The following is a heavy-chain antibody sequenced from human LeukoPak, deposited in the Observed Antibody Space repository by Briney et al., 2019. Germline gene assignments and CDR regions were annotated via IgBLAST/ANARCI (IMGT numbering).Heavy chain of an antibody. V-gene: IGHV3-48*01. D-gene: IGHD6-13*01. CDR3: ARDMIAAAQHYYYYGMDV. Sequence: PGGSLRLSCAASGFTFSSNSMNWVRQAPGKGLEWVSYISSTGGTIYYADSMKGRFTISRDNSKNTLYLQMNSLGAEDTAVYYCARDMIAAAQHYYYYGMDVWGQGTTVTVSS. CDR1: GFTFSSNS. CDR2: ISSTGGTI. J-gene: IGHJ6*02.